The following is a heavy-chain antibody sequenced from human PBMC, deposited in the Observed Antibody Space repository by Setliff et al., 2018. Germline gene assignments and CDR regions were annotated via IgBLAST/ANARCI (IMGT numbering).Heavy chain of an antibody. CDR1: GYTLTELS. J-gene: IGHJ3*02. CDR3: ATNSGGNTIDAFDI. D-gene: IGHD2-15*01. Sequence: ASVKVSCKVSGYTLTELSMHWVRQAPGKGLEWMGGFDPEDGETIYAQKFQGRVTMTEDTSTDTAYMELSSLRSEDTAVYYCATNSGGNTIDAFDIWGQGQWSPS. CDR2: FDPEDGET. V-gene: IGHV1-24*01.